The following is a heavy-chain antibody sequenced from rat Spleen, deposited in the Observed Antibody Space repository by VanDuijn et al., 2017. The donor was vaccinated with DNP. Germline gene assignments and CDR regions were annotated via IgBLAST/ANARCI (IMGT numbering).Heavy chain of an antibody. V-gene: IGHV3-3*01. D-gene: IGHD5-1*01. Sequence: EVQLQESGPGLVEPSQSLSLTCSVTGYSITSGFRWTWIRKFPGNKLEWMGYIDSAGSTNYNPSLERRISITRDTSKNQFFLQVHSLTTEDTATYYCAIQLGVFDYWGQGVMVTVSS. CDR2: IDSAGST. CDR1: GYSITSGFR. CDR3: AIQLGVFDY. J-gene: IGHJ2*01.